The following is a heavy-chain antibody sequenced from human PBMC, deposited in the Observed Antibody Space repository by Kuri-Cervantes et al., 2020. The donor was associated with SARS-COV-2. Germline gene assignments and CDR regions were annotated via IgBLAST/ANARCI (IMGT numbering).Heavy chain of an antibody. J-gene: IGHJ4*02. CDR1: GGTYTTHA. CDR2: IIPIFGTI. Sequence: SVKVSCKASGGTYTTHAFSWVRQAPGQGLECMGGIIPIFGTIRYEQRFQGRLTIAADENTNTAYMELSSLRSEDTAIYYCAKFRAGAVATGPDDLDYWGQGTQVTVSS. CDR3: AKFRAGAVATGPDDLDY. V-gene: IGHV1-69*13. D-gene: IGHD6-19*01.